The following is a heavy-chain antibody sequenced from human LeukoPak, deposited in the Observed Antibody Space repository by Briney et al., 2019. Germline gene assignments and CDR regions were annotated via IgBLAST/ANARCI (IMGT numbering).Heavy chain of an antibody. CDR1: GFTFSSYS. J-gene: IGHJ3*02. CDR3: AREATYYYDSSGSTHLLGDAFDI. D-gene: IGHD3-22*01. Sequence: PGGSLRLSCAASGFTFSSYSMNWVRQAPGEGLEWVSSISSSSNYIYYADSVKGRFTISRDNAKNSLYLQMNSLRAEDTAVYYCAREATYYYDSSGSTHLLGDAFDIWGQGTMVTVSS. CDR2: ISSSSNYI. V-gene: IGHV3-21*01.